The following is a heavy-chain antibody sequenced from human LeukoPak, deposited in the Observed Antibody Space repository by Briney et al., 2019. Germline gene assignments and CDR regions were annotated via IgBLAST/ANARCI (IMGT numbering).Heavy chain of an antibody. CDR1: GFTFHYYA. Sequence: GGSLRLSCAASGFTFHYYAMTWVRQAPGQGLEWISIISGNGGSIYYAESVQGRFTISRDNSKNTLYLQMNSLRAEDTAVYYCAKDSRHSGSSWPFYYFDYWGQGTLVTVSS. J-gene: IGHJ4*02. D-gene: IGHD1-26*01. CDR2: ISGNGGSI. V-gene: IGHV3-23*01. CDR3: AKDSRHSGSSWPFYYFDY.